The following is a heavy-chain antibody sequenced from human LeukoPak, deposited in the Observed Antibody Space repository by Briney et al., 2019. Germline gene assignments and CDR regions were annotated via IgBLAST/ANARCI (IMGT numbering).Heavy chain of an antibody. Sequence: GGSLRLSCAASVFTFSSYSMNWVRQAPGKGLEWVSSISSSSSYIYYADSVKGRFTISRDNAKNSLYLQMNSLRAEDTAVYYCAREGDSSGWYYFDYWGQGTLVTVSS. J-gene: IGHJ4*02. CDR3: AREGDSSGWYYFDY. V-gene: IGHV3-21*01. CDR2: ISSSSSYI. D-gene: IGHD6-19*01. CDR1: VFTFSSYS.